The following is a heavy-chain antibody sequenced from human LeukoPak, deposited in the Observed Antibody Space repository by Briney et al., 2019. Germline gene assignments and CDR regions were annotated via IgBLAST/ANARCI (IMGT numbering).Heavy chain of an antibody. J-gene: IGHJ4*02. D-gene: IGHD3-22*01. V-gene: IGHV3-7*01. CDR3: ARSAYYYDNF. CDR1: GFTFSSYW. CDR2: IKQDGSEK. Sequence: PGGSLRLSCAASGFTFSSYWMSWVRQAPGKGLEWVAHIKQDGSEKYYVDSVKRPFTISRDNAKNSLYLQMNSLRAEDTAVYYCARSAYYYDNFWGQGTLVTVSS.